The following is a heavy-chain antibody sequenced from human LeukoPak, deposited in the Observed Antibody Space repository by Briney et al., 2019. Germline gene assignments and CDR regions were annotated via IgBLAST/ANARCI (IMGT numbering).Heavy chain of an antibody. Sequence: GGSLRLSCVGSGFSFSTYWLSWVRQAPGKGLEWVASMDGDGTIQYYLDSVKGRFTISRDNAKSSLYLQMNSLRDEDTAVYFCGRDFPPHASDIWGQGTVVTVSS. CDR3: GRDFPPHASDI. CDR2: MDGDGTIQ. J-gene: IGHJ3*02. V-gene: IGHV3-7*01. CDR1: GFSFSTYW.